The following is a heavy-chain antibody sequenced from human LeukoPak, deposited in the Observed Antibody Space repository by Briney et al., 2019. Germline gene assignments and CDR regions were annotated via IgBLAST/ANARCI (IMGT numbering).Heavy chain of an antibody. Sequence: PGGSLRLSCAASGFTFSSYSMNWVRQAPGKGLEWVSSISSSSSYIYYADSVKGRFTISRDNAKNSLYLQMNSLRAEDTAVYYCARDGPRRLMVYATDVWGKGTTVTVSS. CDR1: GFTFSSYS. CDR2: ISSSSSYI. V-gene: IGHV3-21*01. CDR3: ARDGPRRLMVYATDV. D-gene: IGHD2-8*01. J-gene: IGHJ6*04.